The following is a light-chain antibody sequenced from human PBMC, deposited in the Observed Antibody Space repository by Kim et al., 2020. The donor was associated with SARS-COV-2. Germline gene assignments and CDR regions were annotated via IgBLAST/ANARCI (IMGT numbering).Light chain of an antibody. Sequence: PGQTATFSCRASEVVDCSKLAWYQQKPGQAPRLLIFGASSRATGIPDRFSGSVSGTDFTLSISRLEPEDFAVYYCQQFGGSPPITFGQGTRLEIK. V-gene: IGKV3-20*01. CDR1: EVVDCSK. J-gene: IGKJ5*01. CDR3: QQFGGSPPIT. CDR2: GAS.